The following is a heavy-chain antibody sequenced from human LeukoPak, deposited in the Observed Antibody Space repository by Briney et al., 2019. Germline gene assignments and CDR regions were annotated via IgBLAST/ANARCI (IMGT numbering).Heavy chain of an antibody. Sequence: ASVKVSCKASGYSFTGYYMYWVRQAPGQGLECMGWINPNSGGTNYAQKFQGRVTMTRDTSISTAYMELSRLRSDDTAVYYCATMATPYYFDYWSQGTLVTVSS. V-gene: IGHV1-2*02. D-gene: IGHD4-23*01. CDR3: ATMATPYYFDY. J-gene: IGHJ4*02. CDR2: INPNSGGT. CDR1: GYSFTGYY.